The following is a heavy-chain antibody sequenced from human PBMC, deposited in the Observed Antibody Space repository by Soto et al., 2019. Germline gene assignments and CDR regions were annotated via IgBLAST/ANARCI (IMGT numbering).Heavy chain of an antibody. CDR1: GYTFTSYG. CDR2: ISAYNGNT. Sequence: QVQLVQSGAEVKKPGASVKVSCKASGYTFTSYGISWVRQAPGQGLEWMGWISAYNGNTNYAQKLQGRVTMTTDTSTSTAYMELRSLRSDDTAVYYCASRSSGDRYYYYGMDVWGQGTTVTVSS. V-gene: IGHV1-18*01. CDR3: ASRSSGDRYYYYGMDV. D-gene: IGHD3-10*01. J-gene: IGHJ6*02.